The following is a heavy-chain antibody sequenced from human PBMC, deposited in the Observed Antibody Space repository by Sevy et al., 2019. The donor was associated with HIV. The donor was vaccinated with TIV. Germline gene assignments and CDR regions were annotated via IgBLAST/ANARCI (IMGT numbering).Heavy chain of an antibody. CDR3: ARGLAGYCSSTSCYGGGYYYYGMDV. CDR2: INHSGST. Sequence: SETLSLTCAVYGGSFSGYYWSWIRQPPGKGLEWIGEINHSGSTNYNPSLKSRVTISVDTSKNQFSLKLGSVTAADTAVYYCARGLAGYCSSTSCYGGGYYYYGMDVWGQGTTVTVSS. D-gene: IGHD2-2*01. CDR1: GGSFSGYY. J-gene: IGHJ6*02. V-gene: IGHV4-34*01.